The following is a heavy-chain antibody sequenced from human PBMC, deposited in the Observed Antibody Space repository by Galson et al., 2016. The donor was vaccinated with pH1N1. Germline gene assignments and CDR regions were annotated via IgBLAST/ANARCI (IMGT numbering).Heavy chain of an antibody. CDR1: GTSINNTSYY. D-gene: IGHD6-19*01. Sequence: TLSLTCSVTGTSINNTSYYWGWIRQPPGKGLEWIGTIYFGGNTYYNSSLKSRVTLSVDTSKNRFSLKVISVTAADTAVYYCATRSSGFPFDSWGQGTLVTVSS. J-gene: IGHJ4*02. CDR3: ATRSSGFPFDS. V-gene: IGHV4-39*01. CDR2: IYFGGNT.